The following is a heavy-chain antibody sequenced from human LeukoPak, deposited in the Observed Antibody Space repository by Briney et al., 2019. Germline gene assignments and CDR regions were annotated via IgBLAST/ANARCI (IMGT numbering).Heavy chain of an antibody. CDR1: GYSISSGYY. CDR2: ISQGGSGSA. Sequence: SETLSLTCVVSGYSISSGYYWGWIRQPPEKGLEWIGSISQGGSGSAYYNPSLKSRVTLSVDTSENHFSLTIRSVTAADTAIYYCARVIAAAGSRYFQQWGQGTLVTVSS. CDR3: ARVIAAAGSRYFQQ. V-gene: IGHV4-38-2*01. J-gene: IGHJ1*01. D-gene: IGHD6-13*01.